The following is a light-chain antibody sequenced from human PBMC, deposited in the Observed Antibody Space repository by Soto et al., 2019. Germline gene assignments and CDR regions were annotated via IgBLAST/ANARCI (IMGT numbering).Light chain of an antibody. CDR1: QSVISSY. V-gene: IGKV3-20*01. Sequence: EIVLTQSPGTLSLSPGERATLSCRASQSVISSYLAWYQKKPGQAPRLLIYAASRRATGFPDRFSGGGSGTAFTLTISGLEPEDFAVYYCHQHVTSPEKFGQGTKVEMK. J-gene: IGKJ1*01. CDR2: AAS. CDR3: HQHVTSPEK.